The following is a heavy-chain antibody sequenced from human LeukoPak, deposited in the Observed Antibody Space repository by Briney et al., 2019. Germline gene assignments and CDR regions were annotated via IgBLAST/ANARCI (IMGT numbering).Heavy chain of an antibody. CDR1: GFTFRNAW. Sequence: PGGSLRLSCAASGFTFRNAWMSWVRQAPGKGLEWVSRIKSKNDGGTTDYAAPVKGRFTISRDDSKNTLYLQMNSLRTEDTAVYYCAKGTRGAAGPDRGIHWGQGTLVTVSS. J-gene: IGHJ4*02. CDR2: IKSKNDGGTT. D-gene: IGHD6-13*01. V-gene: IGHV3-15*01. CDR3: AKGTRGAAGPDRGIH.